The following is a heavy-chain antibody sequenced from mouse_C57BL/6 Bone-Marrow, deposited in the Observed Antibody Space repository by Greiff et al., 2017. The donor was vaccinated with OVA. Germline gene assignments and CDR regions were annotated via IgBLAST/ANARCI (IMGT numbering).Heavy chain of an antibody. CDR3: AGYYYGSISNWDVL. Sequence: QVQLQQSGAELARPGASVKLSCKASGYTFTSYGISWVKQRTGQGLEWIGEIYPRSGNTYYNEKFKGKATLTADKSSSTAYMELRSLTSEDSAVYFCAGYYYGSISNWDVLWGQGTTLTVSS. CDR1: GYTFTSYG. D-gene: IGHD1-1*01. CDR2: IYPRSGNT. J-gene: IGHJ2*01. V-gene: IGHV1-81*01.